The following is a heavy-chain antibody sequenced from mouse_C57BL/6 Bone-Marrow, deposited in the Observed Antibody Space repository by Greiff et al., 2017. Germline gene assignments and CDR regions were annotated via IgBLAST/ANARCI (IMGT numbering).Heavy chain of an antibody. J-gene: IGHJ1*03. CDR2: ISSGCSTI. CDR1: GFTFSDYG. D-gene: IGHD2-3*01. Sequence: EVQRVVSGGGLVKPGGSLKLSCAASGFTFSDYGMHWVRLAPEKGLEWVAYISSGCSTIYYADTVKGRFTISRDNAKNTLFLQMTRLRSEDTAMYYCARDDGPFGVWGTGTTVTVSS. CDR3: ARDDGPFGV. V-gene: IGHV5-17*01.